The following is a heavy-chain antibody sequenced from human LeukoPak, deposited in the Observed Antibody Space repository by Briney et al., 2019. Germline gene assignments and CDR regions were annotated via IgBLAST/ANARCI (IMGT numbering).Heavy chain of an antibody. CDR2: ISTNGGST. D-gene: IGHD2-15*01. CDR1: GFSFSSYA. Sequence: GGSLRLSCAASGFSFSSYAMHWVRQAPGKGLEFVSAISTNGGSTYYANSVKGRFTISRDNAKNSLYLQMNSLRAEDTAVYYCASDCSGGSLRYWGQGTLVTVSS. CDR3: ASDCSGGSLRY. V-gene: IGHV3-64*01. J-gene: IGHJ4*02.